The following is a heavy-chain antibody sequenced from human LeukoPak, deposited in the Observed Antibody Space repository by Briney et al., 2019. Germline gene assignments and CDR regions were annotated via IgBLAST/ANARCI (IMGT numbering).Heavy chain of an antibody. J-gene: IGHJ5*02. CDR1: GFTFSSYA. D-gene: IGHD1-7*01. Sequence: GGSLRLSCAASGFTFSSYAMSWVRQAPGKGLEWVSAISGSGGSTYYADSVKGRFTISRDNSKNALYLQMNSLRAEDTAVYYCAKDALGPITGTRFDPWGQGTLVTVSS. V-gene: IGHV3-23*01. CDR2: ISGSGGST. CDR3: AKDALGPITGTRFDP.